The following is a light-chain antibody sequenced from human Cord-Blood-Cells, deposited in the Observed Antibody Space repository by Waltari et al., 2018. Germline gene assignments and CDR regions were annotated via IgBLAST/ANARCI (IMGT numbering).Light chain of an antibody. Sequence: QSALTQPASVSGSPGQSITISCTGTRSDVGGYNYVPWYQQHPGKAPKLTIYDVSNRPSGVSNRFSGSKSGNTASLTISGLQAEDEADYYCSSYTSSSTEVFGGGTKLTVL. CDR3: SSYTSSSTEV. V-gene: IGLV2-14*01. CDR1: RSDVGGYNY. J-gene: IGLJ2*01. CDR2: DVS.